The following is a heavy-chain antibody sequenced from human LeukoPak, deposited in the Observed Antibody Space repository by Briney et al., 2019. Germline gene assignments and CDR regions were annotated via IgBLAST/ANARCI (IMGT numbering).Heavy chain of an antibody. D-gene: IGHD2-15*01. V-gene: IGHV4-59*01. Sequence: SETLSLTCTVSGGSINSYYWSWIRQPPGKGLEYIGYIYYSGSTNYNPSLKSRVTISVDTSKNQFSLKLSSVTAADTAVYYCARGSCSGGSCYRNYYYYMDVWGKGTTVTISS. CDR2: IYYSGST. CDR3: ARGSCSGGSCYRNYYYYMDV. J-gene: IGHJ6*03. CDR1: GGSINSYY.